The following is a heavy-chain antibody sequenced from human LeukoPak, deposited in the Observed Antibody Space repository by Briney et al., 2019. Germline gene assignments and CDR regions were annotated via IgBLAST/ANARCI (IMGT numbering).Heavy chain of an antibody. V-gene: IGHV3-23*01. D-gene: IGHD6-6*01. CDR2: ITDSGGST. Sequence: PGGSLRLSCAASGFTFSRYAMSWVRQAPGKGLEWISAITDSGGSTYHADSVKGRFTISRDNSENTLYLQMSSLRVEDTAVYYCAKGSSSSRPYYFDYWGQGSLVTVSS. CDR3: AKGSSSSRPYYFDY. J-gene: IGHJ4*02. CDR1: GFTFSRYA.